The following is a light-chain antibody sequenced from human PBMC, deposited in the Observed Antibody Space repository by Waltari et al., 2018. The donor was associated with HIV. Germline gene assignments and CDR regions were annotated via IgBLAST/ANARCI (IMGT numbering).Light chain of an antibody. V-gene: IGKV3-20*01. CDR3: QQYDSSPWT. CDR1: QIITTRY. Sequence: EFVLTQSPGTLSLSPGEIATLSCRASQIITTRYLAWYQQKPGQAPRVLIYGASSRATGIPDRFSGSGSGTDFTLTISRLEPEDFAVYHCQQYDSSPWTFGQGTKVEIK. CDR2: GAS. J-gene: IGKJ1*01.